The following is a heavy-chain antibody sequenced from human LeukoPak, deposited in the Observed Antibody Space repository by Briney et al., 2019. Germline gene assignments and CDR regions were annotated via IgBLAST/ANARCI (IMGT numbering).Heavy chain of an antibody. CDR2: ISTSGST. V-gene: IGHV4-4*07. CDR3: ARDRIALAGIDS. D-gene: IGHD6-19*01. CDR1: GGSISSYY. Sequence: PSETLSLTCTVSGGSISSYYWNWIRQPAGKGLEWIGRISTSGSTNYNPSLKSRVTMSIGTSKNQFSLKLRSVTAADTAVYYCARDRIALAGIDSWGQGTLVTVSS. J-gene: IGHJ4*02.